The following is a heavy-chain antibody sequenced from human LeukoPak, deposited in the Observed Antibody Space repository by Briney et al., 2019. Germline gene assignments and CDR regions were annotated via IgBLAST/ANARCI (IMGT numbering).Heavy chain of an antibody. Sequence: GGSLRLSCAASGFTFSSYAMSWVRQAPGKGLEWVSDISGSGGSTYYGDSVKGRFTISRDNSKNTLYLQMNSLRAEDTAVYYCAKDSYKEACAYWGQGTLVTVSS. CDR1: GFTFSSYA. CDR2: ISGSGGST. D-gene: IGHD1-14*01. J-gene: IGHJ4*02. V-gene: IGHV3-23*01. CDR3: AKDSYKEACAY.